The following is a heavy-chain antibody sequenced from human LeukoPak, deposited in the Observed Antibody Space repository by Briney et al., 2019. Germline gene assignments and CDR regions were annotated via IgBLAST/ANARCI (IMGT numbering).Heavy chain of an antibody. CDR2: LNPNSGNT. J-gene: IGHJ4*02. D-gene: IGHD3-10*01. CDR1: GYTFTSYD. Sequence: ASVKVSCKASGYTFTSYDVHWVRQATGQGLEWMGWLNPNSGNTGYSQKFQGRVTMTRNTSISTAYMELSSLRSEDTAVYYCARGHYGSGSYFYWGQGTLVTVSS. CDR3: ARGHYGSGSYFY. V-gene: IGHV1-8*01.